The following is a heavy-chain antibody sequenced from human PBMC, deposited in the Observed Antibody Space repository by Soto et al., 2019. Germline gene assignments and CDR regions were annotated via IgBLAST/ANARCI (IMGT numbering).Heavy chain of an antibody. D-gene: IGHD2-2*01. CDR2: ISSSSYI. Sequence: GGSLRLSCAASGFTFSSYSMNWVRQAPGKGLEWVSSISSSSYIYYADSVKGRFTISRDNAKNSLYLQMNSLRAEDTAVYYCASKGRYQLLPENYWGQGTLVTVSS. CDR3: ASKGRYQLLPENY. J-gene: IGHJ4*02. CDR1: GFTFSSYS. V-gene: IGHV3-21*01.